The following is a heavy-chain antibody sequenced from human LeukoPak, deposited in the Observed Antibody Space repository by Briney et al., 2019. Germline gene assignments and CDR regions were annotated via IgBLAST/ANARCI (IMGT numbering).Heavy chain of an antibody. CDR3: ARGDYGDYDY. D-gene: IGHD4-17*01. V-gene: IGHV4-59*01. CDR1: GGSISGYY. J-gene: IGHJ4*02. CDR2: IYYTGST. Sequence: SETLSLTCTVSGGSISGYYWSWIRQPPGKGLEWIGYIYYTGSTNYNPSLKSRLTISVDTSKNQFSLKLSSVTAADTAVYYRARGDYGDYDYWGQGTLVTVSS.